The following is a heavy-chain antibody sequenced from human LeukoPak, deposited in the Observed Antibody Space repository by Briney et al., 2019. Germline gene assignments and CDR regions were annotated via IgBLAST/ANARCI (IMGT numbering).Heavy chain of an antibody. J-gene: IGHJ6*02. D-gene: IGHD5-12*01. CDR2: IVVGSGNT. V-gene: IGHV1-58*02. CDR3: AADHVDIVATIPQASAWYGMDV. CDR1: GFTFTSSA. Sequence: SVKVSCKASGFTFTSSAMQWVRQARGQRLEWIGWIVVGSGNTNYAQKFQERVTITRDMSTNTAYMELSSLRSEDTAVYYCAADHVDIVATIPQASAWYGMDVWGQGTTVTVSS.